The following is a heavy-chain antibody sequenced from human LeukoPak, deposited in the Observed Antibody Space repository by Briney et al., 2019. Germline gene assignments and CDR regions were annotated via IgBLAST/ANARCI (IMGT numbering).Heavy chain of an antibody. CDR2: IWYDGSNK. V-gene: IGHV3-33*06. Sequence: GRSLRLSCAASGFTFSSYGMHWVRQAPGKGLEWVAVIWYDGSNKYYADSVKGRFTISRDNSKNTLYLQMNSLRAEDTAVYYCAKDAAYYDSGASSVHALYSYYGMDVWGLGTTVTVSS. CDR3: AKDAAYYDSGASSVHALYSYYGMDV. J-gene: IGHJ6*02. CDR1: GFTFSSYG. D-gene: IGHD3-22*01.